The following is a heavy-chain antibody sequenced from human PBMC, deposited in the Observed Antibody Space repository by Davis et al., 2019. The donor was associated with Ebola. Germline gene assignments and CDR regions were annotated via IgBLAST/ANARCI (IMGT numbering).Heavy chain of an antibody. D-gene: IGHD2-15*01. Sequence: SETLSLTCTVSGGSISSSSYYWGWIRQPPGKGLEWIGSIYYSGSTSYNPSLKSRVTISVDTSKNQFSLKLSSVTAADTAVYYCARHWDIVVVVAATPVDWFDPWGQGTLVTVSS. CDR3: ARHWDIVVVVAATPVDWFDP. J-gene: IGHJ5*02. CDR2: IYYSGST. CDR1: GGSISSSSYY. V-gene: IGHV4-39*01.